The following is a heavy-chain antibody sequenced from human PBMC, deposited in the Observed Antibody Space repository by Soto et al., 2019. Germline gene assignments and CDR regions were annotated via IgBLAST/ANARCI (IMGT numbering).Heavy chain of an antibody. CDR2: VEPDGSGQ. Sequence: GGSLRLSCAASGFTFTGYWMSWVRQTPDKGLEWVANVEPDGSGQYYVDSVKGRFTISRDNAKNSVYLQMNSLRAEGTAVYFCVRDGPGGFLDYWGLGTLVTVSS. D-gene: IGHD3-16*01. CDR1: GFTFTGYW. V-gene: IGHV3-7*01. CDR3: VRDGPGGFLDY. J-gene: IGHJ4*02.